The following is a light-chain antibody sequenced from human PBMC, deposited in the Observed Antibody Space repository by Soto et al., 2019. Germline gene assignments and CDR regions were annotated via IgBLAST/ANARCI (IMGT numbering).Light chain of an antibody. V-gene: IGLV2-14*01. J-gene: IGLJ1*01. CDR3: SSYTRXSTPV. CDR1: SRDVGGYNY. CDR2: EVS. Sequence: QSSLSQPASVSGSPVQSITISCTGTSRDVGGYNYVSWYQQHPGKAPKLMIYEVSNRPAGFANRFSGSKSGNTASLTISGLQAEDEADYYCSSYTRXSTPVFGNG.